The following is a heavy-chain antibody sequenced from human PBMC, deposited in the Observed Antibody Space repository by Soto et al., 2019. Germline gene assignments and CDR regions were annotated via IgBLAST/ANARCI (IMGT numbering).Heavy chain of an antibody. V-gene: IGHV4-39*01. CDR1: GGSISSSSYY. D-gene: IGHD5-12*01. CDR2: IYYSGST. J-gene: IGHJ4*02. CDR3: ARTYSGYDWALDY. Sequence: QLQLQESGPGLVKPSETLSLTCTVSGGSISSSSYYWGWIRQPPGKGLEWIGSIYYSGSTYYNPSLKSRVTISVDTSKNQFSLKLSSVTAADTAVYYCARTYSGYDWALDYWGQGTLVTVSS.